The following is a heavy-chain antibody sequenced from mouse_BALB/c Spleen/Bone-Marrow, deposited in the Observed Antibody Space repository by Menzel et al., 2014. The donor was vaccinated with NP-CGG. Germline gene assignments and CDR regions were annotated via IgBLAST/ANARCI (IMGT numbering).Heavy chain of an antibody. D-gene: IGHD2-2*01. J-gene: IGHJ3*01. CDR3: IRTGGYGYDWFAY. V-gene: IGHV1-69*02. CDR1: GYTFTSYW. CDR2: IYPPDSYT. Sequence: QVQLQQSGAELVRPGASVKLSCKASGYTFTSYWINWVKQRPGQGLEWIGNIYPPDSYTNYNQKFKDKATLTVDKSSSTAYMQLSSPTSEDSAVYYCIRTGGYGYDWFAYWGQGTLVTVSA.